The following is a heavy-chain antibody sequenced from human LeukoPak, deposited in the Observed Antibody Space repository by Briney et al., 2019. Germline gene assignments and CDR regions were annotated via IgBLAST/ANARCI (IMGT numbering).Heavy chain of an antibody. CDR3: ARDPTYYYDSSGIY. CDR1: RFTFSSNS. D-gene: IGHD3-22*01. V-gene: IGHV3-48*01. Sequence: GVSLRLSCAASRFTFSSNSMNWVRQAPGKGLVWVSYISSSGTTIYYADSVKGRFTISRDNAKNSLYLQMNSLRAEDTAMYYCARDPTYYYDSSGIYWGQGTLVTVSS. J-gene: IGHJ4*02. CDR2: ISSSGTTI.